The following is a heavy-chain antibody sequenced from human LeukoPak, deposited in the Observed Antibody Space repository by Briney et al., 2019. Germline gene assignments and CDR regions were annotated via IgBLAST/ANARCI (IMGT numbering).Heavy chain of an antibody. J-gene: IGHJ3*01. CDR3: AREDSSGAFDV. CDR2: VWYDESNK. V-gene: IGHV3-33*01. CDR1: GFTFRSYD. Sequence: GGSLRLSCAASGFTFRSYDMHWVRQAPGKGLEWVAVVWYDESNKYYVDAVKGRFTISRDNSKNTLYLQMNSLRVEDTALYYCAREDSSGAFDVWGQGTMVTVSS. D-gene: IGHD3-22*01.